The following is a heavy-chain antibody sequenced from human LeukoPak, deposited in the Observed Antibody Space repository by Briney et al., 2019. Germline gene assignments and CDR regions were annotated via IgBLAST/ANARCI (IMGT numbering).Heavy chain of an antibody. Sequence: ASVKVSCKASGYTFTGYYMHWVRQAPGQGLEWMGWINPNSGGTNYAQKFQGRVTMTRDTSIRTAYMELSRLRSDDTAVYYCARAWSPEYYYDSSGYDDAFDIWGQGTMVTVSS. CDR1: GYTFTGYY. CDR2: INPNSGGT. D-gene: IGHD3-22*01. V-gene: IGHV1-2*02. J-gene: IGHJ3*02. CDR3: ARAWSPEYYYDSSGYDDAFDI.